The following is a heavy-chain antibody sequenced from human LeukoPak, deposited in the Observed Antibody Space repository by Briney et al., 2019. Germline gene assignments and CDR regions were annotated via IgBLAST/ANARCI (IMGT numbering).Heavy chain of an antibody. CDR1: GYTFTSYG. CDR3: ARDRSYHYDSSGYYPLDY. D-gene: IGHD3-22*01. CDR2: ISAYNGNT. V-gene: IGHV1-18*01. J-gene: IGHJ4*02. Sequence: ASVKVSCKASGYTFTSYGISWVRQAPGQGLEWMGWISAYNGNTNYAQKLQGRVTMTTDTSTSTAYMELRSLRSDDTAVYYCARDRSYHYDSSGYYPLDYWGQGTLVTVSS.